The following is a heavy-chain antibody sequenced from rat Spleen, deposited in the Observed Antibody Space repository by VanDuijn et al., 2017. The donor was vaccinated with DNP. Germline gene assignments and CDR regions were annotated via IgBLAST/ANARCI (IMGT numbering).Heavy chain of an antibody. CDR3: ATGVY. CDR2: KWNNGGA. J-gene: IGHJ2*01. V-gene: IGHV2-47*01. D-gene: IGHD4-2*01. CDR1: GFSLTRYS. Sequence: QVRLRESGPGLLQPSQTLSLTCTVSGFSLTRYSVSWVRQPPGKGLEWLGVKWNNGGADYNSAIISRLSISRDTSKSQGFLKMNSRQTEDTARDLCATGVYWGQGVMVTVSS.